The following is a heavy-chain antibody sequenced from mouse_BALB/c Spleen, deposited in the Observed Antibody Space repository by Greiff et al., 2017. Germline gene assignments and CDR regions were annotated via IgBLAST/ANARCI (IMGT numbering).Heavy chain of an antibody. Sequence: QHSQTLSLTCSFSGFSLSTSGMGVGWIRQPSGKGLEWLAHIWWDDDKYYNPTLKSQLTISKDTSRNQVFLKITSVDTADTATYYCARSPLSYGYYFDYWGQGTTLTVSS. CDR2: IWWDDDK. J-gene: IGHJ2*01. CDR3: ARSPLSYGYYFDY. CDR1: GFSLSTSGMG. V-gene: IGHV8-8*01. D-gene: IGHD1-2*01.